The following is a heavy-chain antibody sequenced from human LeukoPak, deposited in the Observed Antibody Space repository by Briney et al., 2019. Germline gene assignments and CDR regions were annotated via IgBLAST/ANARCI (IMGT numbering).Heavy chain of an antibody. CDR3: APTHINGYYYFDY. CDR2: INPNSGGT. CDR1: GYTFTGYS. V-gene: IGHV1-2*02. D-gene: IGHD5-24*01. Sequence: ASVKVSCKASGYTFTGYSMHWVRQAPGQGLEWMGWINPNSGGTSYAQKFLGRVTMTRDTSISTAYMELSSLRSDDTAVYYCAPTHINGYYYFDYWGQGTLVTVSS. J-gene: IGHJ4*02.